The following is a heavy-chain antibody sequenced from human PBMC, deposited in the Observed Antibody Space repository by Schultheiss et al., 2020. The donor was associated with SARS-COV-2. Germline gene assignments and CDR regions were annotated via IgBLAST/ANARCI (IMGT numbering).Heavy chain of an antibody. J-gene: IGHJ5*02. V-gene: IGHV3-21*01. CDR1: GFTFSNYN. D-gene: IGHD6-13*01. Sequence: GGSLRLSCAASGFTFSNYNMNWVRQAPGKGLEWVSSISSSSSYIYYADTLKGRFTISRDNAKNTVFLEMNRLRTEDTAVYYCAKVHSSAWYWTESWGQGTLVTVSS. CDR3: AKVHSSAWYWTES. CDR2: ISSSSSYI.